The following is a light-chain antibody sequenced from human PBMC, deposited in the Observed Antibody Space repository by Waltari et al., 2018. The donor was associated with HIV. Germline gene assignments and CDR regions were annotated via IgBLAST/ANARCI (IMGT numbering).Light chain of an antibody. CDR3: SSYAGSNNVV. J-gene: IGLJ3*02. V-gene: IGLV2-8*01. Sequence: QSALTSPPSASGSPGQSVTIPHTGPSSYVGPYDYLSWYQQHPGKAPKLMIYEVSKRASGVPDRVSGSKSADTASLTGAGLQEDDEADYYCSSYAGSNNVVFGGGSKLTVL. CDR2: EVS. CDR1: SSYVGPYDY.